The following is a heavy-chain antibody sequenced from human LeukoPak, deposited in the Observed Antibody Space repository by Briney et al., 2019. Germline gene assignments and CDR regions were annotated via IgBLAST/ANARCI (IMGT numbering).Heavy chain of an antibody. Sequence: ASVKVSCKASGYTFTGYYMHWVRQAPGQGLEWMGWINPNSGGTNYAQKFQGRVTMTRDTSISTAYMELSRLRSDDTAVYYCARAPVITIFGVVIPFYWFDPWGQGTLVTVSS. CDR1: GYTFTGYY. V-gene: IGHV1-2*02. CDR2: INPNSGGT. D-gene: IGHD3-3*01. J-gene: IGHJ5*02. CDR3: ARAPVITIFGVVIPFYWFDP.